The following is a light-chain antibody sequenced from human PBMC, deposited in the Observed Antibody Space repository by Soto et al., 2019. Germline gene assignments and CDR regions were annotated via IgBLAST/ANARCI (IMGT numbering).Light chain of an antibody. CDR1: QSINNN. V-gene: IGKV3-15*01. CDR2: GAS. CDR3: QQFNNWPRT. Sequence: EIVMTQSPATLSVSPGERATLSCRASQSINNNLAWYQQKPGQAPRLLIYGASTRATGIPARFSGSGSGTEFTLTISSLQSEDFAVYYCQQFNNWPRTFGQGTKVEV. J-gene: IGKJ1*01.